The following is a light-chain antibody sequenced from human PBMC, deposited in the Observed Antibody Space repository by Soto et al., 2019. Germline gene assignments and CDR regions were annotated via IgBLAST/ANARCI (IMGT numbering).Light chain of an antibody. CDR2: GAS. J-gene: IGKJ1*01. V-gene: IGKV3-20*01. CDR1: QRVGSSY. Sequence: EIVLTQSPGTLSLSPGERATLSCRAGQRVGSSYLAWYQQKPGQAPRLLIYGASSRATGIPDRFSGSGSGTDFTLTISRLEPEDFAVYYCQQYGSSRTFGQGTKVEIK. CDR3: QQYGSSRT.